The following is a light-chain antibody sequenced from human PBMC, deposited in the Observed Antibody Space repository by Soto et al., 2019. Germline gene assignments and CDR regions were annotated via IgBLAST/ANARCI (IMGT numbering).Light chain of an antibody. J-gene: IGKJ1*01. V-gene: IGKV4-1*01. CDR3: HQYYSTPPA. CDR2: WAS. CDR1: QSVLYSSNNKNY. Sequence: DIVMTQSPDSLAVSLGERATINCKSSQSVLYSSNNKNYLAWYQQRPGQPPKLLIHWASTRESGVPDRFSGSGSGTDFTLTISSLHAEDVAVYYCHQYYSTPPAFGQGTKVEIK.